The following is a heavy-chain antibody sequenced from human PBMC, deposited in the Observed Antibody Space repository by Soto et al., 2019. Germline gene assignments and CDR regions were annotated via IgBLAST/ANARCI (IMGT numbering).Heavy chain of an antibody. V-gene: IGHV3-74*01. Sequence: EVQLVESGGGLVQPGGSLRLSCAASGFTFSSYWMHWVRQAPGKGLVWVSRINSDGSSTSYADSVKGRFTISRDNAKNSLYLQMDSLRAEDTAVYYCARVLGPPGGDYAYWGQGTLVTVSS. D-gene: IGHD4-17*01. CDR2: INSDGSST. CDR1: GFTFSSYW. J-gene: IGHJ4*02. CDR3: ARVLGPPGGDYAY.